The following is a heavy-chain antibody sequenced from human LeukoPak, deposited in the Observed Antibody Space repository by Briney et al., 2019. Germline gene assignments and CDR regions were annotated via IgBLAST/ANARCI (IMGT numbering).Heavy chain of an antibody. CDR3: ARETYSSGWYYVDY. D-gene: IGHD6-19*01. CDR2: IKQDGSEK. V-gene: IGHV3-7*01. CDR1: GFTFSSYW. Sequence: GGSLRLSCAASGFTFSSYWMSWVRRAPGKGLEWVANIKQDGSEKYYVDSVKGRFTISRDNAKNSLYLQMNSLRAEDTAVYYCARETYSSGWYYVDYWGQGTLVTVSS. J-gene: IGHJ4*02.